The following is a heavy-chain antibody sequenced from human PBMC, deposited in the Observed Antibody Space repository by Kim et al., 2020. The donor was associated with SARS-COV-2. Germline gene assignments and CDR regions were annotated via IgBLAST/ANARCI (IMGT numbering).Heavy chain of an antibody. Sequence: SETLSLTCAVYGGSFSGYYWSWIRQPPGKGLEWIGEINHSGSTNYNPSLKSRVTISVDTSKNQFSLKLSSVTAADTAVYYCARGRQYQRFHGYFQHWGQG. CDR1: GGSFSGYY. J-gene: IGHJ1*01. CDR3: ARGRQYQRFHGYFQH. CDR2: INHSGST. D-gene: IGHD2-2*01. V-gene: IGHV4-34*01.